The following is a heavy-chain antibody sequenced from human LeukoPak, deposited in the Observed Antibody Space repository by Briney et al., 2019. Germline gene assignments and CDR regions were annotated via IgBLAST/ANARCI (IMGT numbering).Heavy chain of an antibody. J-gene: IGHJ1*01. CDR2: VQQHGSET. CDR3: ATYSSSNGREFQY. V-gene: IGHV3-7*01. Sequence: GGSLRLSCEGSGFTFSNYWMSWVRQAPGKGLEWVANVQQHGSETYYGDSVKGRFTISRDNAKNSLYLQMNSLRAEDTAVYYCATYSSSNGREFQYWGQGTLVTVSS. D-gene: IGHD2-2*01. CDR1: GFTFSNYW.